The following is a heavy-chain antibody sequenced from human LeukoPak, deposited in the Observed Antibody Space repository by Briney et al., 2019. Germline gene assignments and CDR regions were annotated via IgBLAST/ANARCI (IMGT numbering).Heavy chain of an antibody. CDR3: AGSSSSWFHYYFDY. CDR1: GFTFSSYW. Sequence: PGGSLRLSCAASGFTFSSYWMRWVRQAPGKGLEWVANIKQDGSEKYYVDSVKGRFTISRDNAKNSLYLQMNSLRAEDTAVYYCAGSSSSWFHYYFDYWGQGTLVTVSS. CDR2: IKQDGSEK. D-gene: IGHD6-13*01. V-gene: IGHV3-7*01. J-gene: IGHJ4*02.